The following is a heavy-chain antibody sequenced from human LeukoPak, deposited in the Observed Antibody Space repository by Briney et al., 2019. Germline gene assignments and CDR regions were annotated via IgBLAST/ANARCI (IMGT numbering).Heavy chain of an antibody. V-gene: IGHV4-34*01. D-gene: IGHD2-15*01. Sequence: SETLSLTCAVYGGSFSGYYWSWIRQPPGKWLEWIGEINHSGSTNYNPSLKSRVTISVDTSKNQFSLKLSSVTAADTAVYYCASTQRLGYCSGGSCTPNDWGQGTLVTVSS. CDR3: ASTQRLGYCSGGSCTPND. CDR2: INHSGST. J-gene: IGHJ4*02. CDR1: GGSFSGYY.